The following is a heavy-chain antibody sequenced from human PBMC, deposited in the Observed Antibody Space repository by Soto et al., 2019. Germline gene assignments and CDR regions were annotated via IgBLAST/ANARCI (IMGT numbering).Heavy chain of an antibody. D-gene: IGHD3-10*01. J-gene: IGHJ4*02. Sequence: QITLKESGPTLVNPTQTLTLTCTFSGFSLTTRGVGVGWIRQPPGKALEWLALIYWDDDEGYSPSLKSRLTHTXDXYKNQVVLTMNNMDPVDTATYYCAHRPRGFSYYFDYWGQGTLVTVSS. CDR2: IYWDDDE. CDR3: AHRPRGFSYYFDY. V-gene: IGHV2-5*02. CDR1: GFSLTTRGVG.